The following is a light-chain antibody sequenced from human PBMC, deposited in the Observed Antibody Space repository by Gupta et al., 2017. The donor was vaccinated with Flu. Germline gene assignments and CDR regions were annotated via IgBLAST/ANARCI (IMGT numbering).Light chain of an antibody. CDR1: QSLLHSNGYNY. CDR3: MQDRQTLYT. J-gene: IGKJ2*01. CDR2: LGS. V-gene: IGKV2-28*01. Sequence: DFVMADSPLSLLVTRGKRPSLSCRSSQSLLHSNGYNYLDGYLQKPGQAPQLLIYLGSNRASGVPDRFSGSGSGTDFTLKISRVEAEDVGVYYCMQDRQTLYTFGQGTKLEIK.